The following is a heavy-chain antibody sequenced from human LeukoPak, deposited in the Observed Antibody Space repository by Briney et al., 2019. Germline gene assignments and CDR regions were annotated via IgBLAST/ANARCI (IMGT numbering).Heavy chain of an antibody. Sequence: GGSLRLSCAAPGFTFSSNGMHGVRKAPGKGREGLAVIWYDGSNKYYADSVKGRFTISRDNSKNTLYLQMNSLRAEDTAVYYCARVASVTGAFDIWGQGTMVTVS. D-gene: IGHD2-21*02. CDR2: IWYDGSNK. V-gene: IGHV3-33*01. J-gene: IGHJ3*02. CDR3: ARVASVTGAFDI. CDR1: GFTFSSNG.